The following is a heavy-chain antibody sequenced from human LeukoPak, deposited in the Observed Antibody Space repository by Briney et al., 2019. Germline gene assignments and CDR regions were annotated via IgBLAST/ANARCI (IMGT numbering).Heavy chain of an antibody. V-gene: IGHV1-18*01. CDR2: ISAYNGNT. CDR1: GYTFTSYG. CDR3: ARDPPIYCSSTSCRGDY. Sequence: GASVKVSCKASGYTFTSYGISWVRQAPGQGLEWMGWISAYNGNTNNAQKLQGRVTMTTDTSTSTAYMELRSLRSDDTAVYYCARDPPIYCSSTSCRGDYWGQGTLVTVSS. J-gene: IGHJ4*02. D-gene: IGHD2-2*01.